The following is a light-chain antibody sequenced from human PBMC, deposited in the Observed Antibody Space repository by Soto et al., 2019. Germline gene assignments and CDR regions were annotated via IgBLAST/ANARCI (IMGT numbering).Light chain of an antibody. CDR1: QSVRTN. J-gene: IGKJ2*01. CDR2: GAS. CDR3: QQYNDWPPVYT. Sequence: EIVMTQSPATLSVSPGERATLSCRASQSVRTNLAWYQQKPGQAPRRLIYGASTRATGVPARFSVSGSGTEFTHTISSLQSEDFAIYFCQQYNDWPPVYTFGQGTKLEIK. V-gene: IGKV3-15*01.